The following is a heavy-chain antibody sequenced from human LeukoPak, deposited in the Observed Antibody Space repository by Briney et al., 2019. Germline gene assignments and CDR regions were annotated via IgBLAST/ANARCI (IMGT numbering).Heavy chain of an antibody. V-gene: IGHV1-46*01. CDR2: INPSGGST. CDR3: AREIVVVPSAMGFDP. CDR1: GYTFTSDY. J-gene: IGHJ5*02. Sequence: GASVKVSCKASGYTFTSDYIHWVRQAPGQGLEWMGVINPSGGSTSFAQKFQARLTMTRDTSTSTVYMELSGLSSEDTAVYYCAREIVVVPSAMGFDPWGQGTLVTVSS. D-gene: IGHD2-2*01.